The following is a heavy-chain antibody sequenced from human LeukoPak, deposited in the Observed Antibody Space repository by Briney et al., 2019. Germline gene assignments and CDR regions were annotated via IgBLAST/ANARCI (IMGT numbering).Heavy chain of an antibody. D-gene: IGHD4-23*01. CDR1: GGTFSSYA. V-gene: IGHV1-69*04. J-gene: IGHJ4*02. CDR2: IIPILGIA. CDR3: ARDNDYGGNYRY. Sequence: GASVKVSCKASGGTFSSYAISWVRQAPGQGLERMGRIIPILGIANYAQKFQGRVTITADKSTSTAYMELSSLRSEDTAVYYCARDNDYGGNYRYWGQGTLVTVSS.